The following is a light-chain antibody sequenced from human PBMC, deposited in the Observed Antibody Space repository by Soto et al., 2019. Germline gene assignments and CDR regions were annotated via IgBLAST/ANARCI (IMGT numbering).Light chain of an antibody. V-gene: IGLV2-14*01. J-gene: IGLJ1*01. CDR1: SSDVGGYNY. CDR3: SSYTSSSTLYV. Sequence: QSALTQPASVSGPPGQSITISCTGTSSDVGGYNYVSWYQLHPGKAPKLMIYDVSNRPSGVSNRFSGSKSGNTASLTISGLQAEDEADYYCSSYTSSSTLYVFGTGTKLTVL. CDR2: DVS.